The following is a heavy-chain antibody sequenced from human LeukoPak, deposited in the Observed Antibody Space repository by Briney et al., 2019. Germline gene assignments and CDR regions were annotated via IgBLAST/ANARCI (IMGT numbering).Heavy chain of an antibody. J-gene: IGHJ6*03. CDR2: IIPIFGTA. CDR3: ARARKSRSVYYYMDV. V-gene: IGHV1-69*13. CDR1: GGTFSSYA. Sequence: GASVKVSCKASGGTFSSYAISWVRQAPGQGLEWMGGIIPIFGTANYAQKFQGRVTITADESTSTAYMELSSLRSEDTAVYYCARARKSRSVYYYMDVWGKGTTVTISS.